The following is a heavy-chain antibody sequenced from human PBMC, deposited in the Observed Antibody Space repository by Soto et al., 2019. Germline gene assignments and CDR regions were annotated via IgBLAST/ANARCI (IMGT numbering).Heavy chain of an antibody. D-gene: IGHD3-10*01. CDR2: IYYSGST. CDR1: GGSISSGDYY. Sequence: QVQLQESGPGLVKPSQTLSLTCTVSGGSISSGDYYWRWIRQPPGKGLEWIGYIYYSGSTYYNPSLKSRVTISVDTSKNQLSLKRSSVTAADTAVYYCARVGGFGATTIDYWGQGTLVTVSS. V-gene: IGHV4-30-4*01. J-gene: IGHJ4*02. CDR3: ARVGGFGATTIDY.